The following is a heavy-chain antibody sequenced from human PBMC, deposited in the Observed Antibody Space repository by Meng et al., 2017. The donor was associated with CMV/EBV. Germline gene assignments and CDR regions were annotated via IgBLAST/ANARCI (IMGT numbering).Heavy chain of an antibody. CDR2: VSGSSITT. CDR3: VKDHKD. CDR1: GFTFSSYA. J-gene: IGHJ4*01. Sequence: WSLRLSCVGSGFTFSSYALSWVRQAPGKGLEWVSTVSGSSITTYYADSVKGRFTISRDNYNDILSLEMNSLRAEDTALYYCVKDHKDWGHGTLVTVSS. V-gene: IGHV3-23*01.